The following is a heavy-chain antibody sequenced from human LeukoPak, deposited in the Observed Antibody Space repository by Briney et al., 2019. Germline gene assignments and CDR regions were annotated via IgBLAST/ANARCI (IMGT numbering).Heavy chain of an antibody. CDR2: ISSSGSTI. Sequence: GGSLRLSCAASGFTFSSYAMSWIRQAPGKGLEWVSYISSSGSTIYYADSVKGRFTISRDNAKNSLYLQMNSLRAEDTAVYYCVLRELSLYGYFDYWGQGTLVTVSS. V-gene: IGHV3-11*01. CDR1: GFTFSSYA. CDR3: VLRELSLYGYFDY. J-gene: IGHJ4*02. D-gene: IGHD3-16*02.